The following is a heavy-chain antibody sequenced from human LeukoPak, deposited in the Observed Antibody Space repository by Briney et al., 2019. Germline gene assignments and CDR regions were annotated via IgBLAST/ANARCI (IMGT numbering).Heavy chain of an antibody. CDR2: IDPSDSYT. D-gene: IGHD2-2*01. CDR1: GYSFTSYW. V-gene: IGHV5-10-1*01. Sequence: GESLRISCKGSGYSFTSYWISWVRQMPGKGLEWMGRIDPSDSYTNYSPSFQGHVTISADKSISTAYLQWSSLKASDTAMYYCALCPPLGYCSSISCSDYWGQGTLVTVSS. J-gene: IGHJ4*02. CDR3: ALCPPLGYCSSISCSDY.